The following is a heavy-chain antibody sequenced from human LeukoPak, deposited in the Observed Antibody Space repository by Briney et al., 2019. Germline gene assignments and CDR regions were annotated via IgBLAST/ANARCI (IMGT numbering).Heavy chain of an antibody. J-gene: IGHJ5*02. CDR2: INHSGST. D-gene: IGHD2-15*01. V-gene: IGHV4-34*01. CDR3: ARGSSGGSCYSRVHAGWFDP. CDR1: GGSFSGYY. Sequence: SETLSLTCAVYGGSFSGYYWSWIRQPPGKGLEWIGEINHSGSTNYNPSLKSRVTISVDTSENQFSLKLSSVTAADTAVYYCARGSSGGSCYSRVHAGWFDPWGQGTLVTVSS.